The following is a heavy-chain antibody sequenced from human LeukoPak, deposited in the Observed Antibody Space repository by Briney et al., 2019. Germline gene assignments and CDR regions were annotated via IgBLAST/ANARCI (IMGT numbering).Heavy chain of an antibody. CDR3: ARGGSNYEDWFDP. J-gene: IGHJ5*02. Sequence: SETLSLTCTVSGGSISSGDYYWSWIRQPPGKGLEWIGYIYYSGSTYYNPSLKSRVTISVDTSKNQFSLKLSSVTAADTAVYYCARGGSNYEDWFDPWGQGTLVTVSS. D-gene: IGHD4-11*01. CDR2: IYYSGST. CDR1: GGSISSGDYY. V-gene: IGHV4-30-4*02.